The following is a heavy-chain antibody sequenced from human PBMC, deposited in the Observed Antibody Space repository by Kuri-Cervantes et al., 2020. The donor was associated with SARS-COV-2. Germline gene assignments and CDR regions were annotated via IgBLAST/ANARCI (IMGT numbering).Heavy chain of an antibody. V-gene: IGHV1-2*06. CDR1: GYTFTAYY. D-gene: IGHD3-22*01. J-gene: IGHJ4*02. Sequence: SVKVSCKPSGYTFTAYYVHWVRQAPGQGLEWMGRIHPNDGATNSAQKFQGRVTMTRDTSISTAYMELSRLRSDDTAVYYCARSYFYDSSGYVMDYWGQGTLVTVSS. CDR2: IHPNDGAT. CDR3: ARSYFYDSSGYVMDY.